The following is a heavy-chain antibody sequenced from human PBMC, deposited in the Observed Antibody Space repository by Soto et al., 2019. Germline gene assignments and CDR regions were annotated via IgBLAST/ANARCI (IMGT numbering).Heavy chain of an antibody. CDR3: AGVSSSIVVVPDFGMDV. V-gene: IGHV1-18*04. D-gene: IGHD2-15*01. Sequence: QVQLVQSGVEVKKPGASVKVSCKASGYTFISHGISWVRQAPGQGLEWMGWISGKNGNTNNAQKLQGRVTLTTDTSTSTAYMELRGLRSDDTAVYYCAGVSSSIVVVPDFGMDVWGQGTTVTVSS. J-gene: IGHJ6*02. CDR1: GYTFISHG. CDR2: ISGKNGNT.